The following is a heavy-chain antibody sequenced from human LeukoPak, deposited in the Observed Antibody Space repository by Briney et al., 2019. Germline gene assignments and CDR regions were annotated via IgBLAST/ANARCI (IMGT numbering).Heavy chain of an antibody. CDR1: GFTFSSYW. CDR3: ASQGSSLLAFDI. J-gene: IGHJ3*02. Sequence: GGSLRLSCAASGFTFSSYWMSWVRQAPGKGLEWVSYISSSGSTIYYADSVKGRFTISRDNAKNSLYLQMNSLRAEDTAVYYCASQGSSLLAFDIWGQGTMVTVSS. D-gene: IGHD6-13*01. CDR2: ISSSGSTI. V-gene: IGHV3-48*04.